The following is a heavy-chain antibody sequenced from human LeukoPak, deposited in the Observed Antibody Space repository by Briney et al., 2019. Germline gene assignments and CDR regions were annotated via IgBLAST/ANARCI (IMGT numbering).Heavy chain of an antibody. V-gene: IGHV3-30-3*01. D-gene: IGHD5-24*01. J-gene: IGHJ4*02. CDR2: ISYDGSNK. CDR3: ASGSRDGYKFGPFFDY. CDR1: GFTFSSYA. Sequence: GSLRLSCAASGFTFSSYAMHWVRQAPGKGLEWVAVISYDGSNKYYADSVKGRFTISRDNSKNTLYLQMNSLRAEDTAVYYCASGSRDGYKFGPFFDYWGQGTLVTVSS.